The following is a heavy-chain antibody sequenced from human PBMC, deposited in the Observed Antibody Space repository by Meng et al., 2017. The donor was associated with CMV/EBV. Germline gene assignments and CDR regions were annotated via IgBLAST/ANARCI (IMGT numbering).Heavy chain of an antibody. V-gene: IGHV3-74*01. CDR3: ARGNDFWSGPDDY. Sequence: GGSLRLSCAASGFTFSSYSMNWVRQAPGKGLVWVSRINSDGSSTSYADSVKGRFTISRDNAKNTLYLQMNSLRAEDTAVYYCARGNDFWSGPDDYWGQGTLVTVSS. CDR2: INSDGSST. J-gene: IGHJ4*02. CDR1: GFTFSSYS. D-gene: IGHD3-3*01.